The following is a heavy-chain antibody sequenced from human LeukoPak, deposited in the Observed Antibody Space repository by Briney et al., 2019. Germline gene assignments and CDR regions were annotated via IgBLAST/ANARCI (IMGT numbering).Heavy chain of an antibody. V-gene: IGHV3-15*01. J-gene: IGHJ3*02. CDR3: TAPGIRNAFDI. CDR1: GFTFSNAW. CDR2: IKSKTDGGTT. Sequence: GGSLRLSCAASGFTFSNAWMSWVRQAPGKGREWGGRIKSKTDGGTTDYAAPVKGRFTISRDDSKNTLYLQMNSLKTEDTAVYYCTAPGIRNAFDIWGQGTMVTVSS. D-gene: IGHD6-13*01.